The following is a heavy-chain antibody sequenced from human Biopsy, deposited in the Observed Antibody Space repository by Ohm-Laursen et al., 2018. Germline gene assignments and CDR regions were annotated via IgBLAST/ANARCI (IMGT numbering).Heavy chain of an antibody. Sequence: GTLSLTCSVYGGSFSGYYWSWIRQPPGKGLEWIGEMNHGGSTNYNSSLKSRVTISVDTSKNQFSLKLNSVTATDTAVYYCARGSNWNDWSFDYWGQGTVVAVPS. V-gene: IGHV4-34*01. D-gene: IGHD1-20*01. CDR1: GGSFSGYY. CDR3: ARGSNWNDWSFDY. J-gene: IGHJ4*02. CDR2: MNHGGST.